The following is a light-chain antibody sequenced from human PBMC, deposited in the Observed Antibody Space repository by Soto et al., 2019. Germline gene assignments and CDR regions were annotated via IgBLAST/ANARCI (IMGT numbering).Light chain of an antibody. J-gene: IGLJ1*01. Sequence: SALTQPASVSGSPGQSITISCTGTISDVGSYNYVSWYQQYPGKAPKLMIYDVSTRPSGVSDRFSGSKSGNTASLTISGLRAEDEADYYCGSYTTSSTYVFGNGNKVTV. CDR2: DVS. V-gene: IGLV2-14*03. CDR3: GSYTTSSTYV. CDR1: ISDVGSYNY.